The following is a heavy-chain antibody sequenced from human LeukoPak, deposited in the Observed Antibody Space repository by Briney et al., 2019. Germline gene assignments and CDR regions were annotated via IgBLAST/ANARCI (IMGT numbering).Heavy chain of an antibody. V-gene: IGHV3-30-3*01. D-gene: IGHD3-16*01. CDR1: GFTFNSYA. J-gene: IGHJ4*02. Sequence: GSLRLSCAASGFTFNSYAMHWVRQAPGKGLEWVAVISYDGSNKYYADSVKGRFTISRDNSKNTLYLQTNSLRAEDTAVYYCARDPRFRGQGTLVTVSS. CDR2: ISYDGSNK. CDR3: ARDPRF.